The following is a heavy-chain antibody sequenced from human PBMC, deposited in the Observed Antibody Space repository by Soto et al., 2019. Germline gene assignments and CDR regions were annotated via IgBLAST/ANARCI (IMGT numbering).Heavy chain of an antibody. CDR2: IYYSGST. CDR1: GGSISSGGYY. J-gene: IGHJ5*02. V-gene: IGHV4-31*03. CDR3: ARGGYRYGSGSSDWFDP. D-gene: IGHD3-10*01. Sequence: QVQLQESGPGLVKPSQTLSLTCTVSGGSISSGGYYWSWIRQHPGKGLEWIGYIYYSGSTYYNPSLKSRVTIAVDTSKNQFSLKLGSVTAADTAVYYCARGGYRYGSGSSDWFDPWGQGTLVTVSS.